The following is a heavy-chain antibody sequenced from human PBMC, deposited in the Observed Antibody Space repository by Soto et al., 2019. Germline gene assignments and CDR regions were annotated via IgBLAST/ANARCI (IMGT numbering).Heavy chain of an antibody. J-gene: IGHJ6*02. CDR1: GGSVSSGSYY. D-gene: IGHD2-21*02. Sequence: SETLSLTCSVSGGSVSSGSYYWSWIRQPPGKGLEWIGYVFYNGSTNYNPSLRSRVSISVDTSKNQFSLKLRSLTAADTAVYYCARDFCGGDCSDDYYYYAMDVWGQGTTVTVS. V-gene: IGHV4-61*01. CDR3: ARDFCGGDCSDDYYYYAMDV. CDR2: VFYNGST.